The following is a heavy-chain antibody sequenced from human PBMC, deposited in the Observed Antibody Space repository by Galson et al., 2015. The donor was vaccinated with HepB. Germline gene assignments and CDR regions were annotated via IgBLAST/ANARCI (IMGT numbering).Heavy chain of an antibody. D-gene: IGHD3-10*01. CDR1: GSTFPRYW. Sequence: QSGAEVKKPGESLKISCKGSGSTFPRYWIGWVRQMPGKGLEWMGITYPGDSDTRYSPSFQGQVTISADRSSNTAYLQWTSLKASDTAMYYCATQRRPQVWSYSYGSGTYYAFDYWGQGTLVTVSS. CDR2: TYPGDSDT. V-gene: IGHV5-51*01. J-gene: IGHJ4*02. CDR3: ATQRRPQVWSYSYGSGTYYAFDY.